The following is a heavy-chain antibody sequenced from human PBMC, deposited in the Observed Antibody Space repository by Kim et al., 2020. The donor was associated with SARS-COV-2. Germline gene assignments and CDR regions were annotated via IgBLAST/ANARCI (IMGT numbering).Heavy chain of an antibody. Sequence: GGSLRLSCSVSGFSVRNNYMNWVRQAPGKGLEWVSIFDAAGNICYSDSVKGRFTISKDNSRNTVSLQMNNLRVGDTAVYFCARSYLDALDVWGRGTLVT. CDR2: FDAAGNI. V-gene: IGHV3-66*01. CDR1: GFSVRNNY. D-gene: IGHD2-21*01. CDR3: ARSYLDALDV. J-gene: IGHJ3*01.